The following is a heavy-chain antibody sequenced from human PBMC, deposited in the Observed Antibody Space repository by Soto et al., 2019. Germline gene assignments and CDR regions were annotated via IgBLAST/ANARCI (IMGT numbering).Heavy chain of an antibody. Sequence: ASVKVSCKASGYTFTRYGIGWARQAPGQGLEWMGWINTYNGNTNYAQNVQGRVTLTTDTSTSTAYMELRSLRSNDTAIYYCAMVDVYVTPSPQDVXGQGTTVTVSS. CDR1: GYTFTRYG. V-gene: IGHV1-18*01. CDR3: AMVDVYVTPSPQDV. CDR2: INTYNGNT. D-gene: IGHD3-16*01. J-gene: IGHJ6*02.